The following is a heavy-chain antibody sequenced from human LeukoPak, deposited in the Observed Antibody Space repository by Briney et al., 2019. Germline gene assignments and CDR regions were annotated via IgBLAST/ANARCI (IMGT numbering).Heavy chain of an antibody. Sequence: SVKVSCKASGGTFSSYAISWVRQAPGQGLEWMGRIIPILGIANYAQKFQGRVTITADKSTSTAYMELSSLRSEDTAVYYCARDDFCSGGSCYSGSSYYYYGTDVWGQGTTVTVSS. J-gene: IGHJ6*02. D-gene: IGHD2-15*01. V-gene: IGHV1-69*04. CDR2: IIPILGIA. CDR3: ARDDFCSGGSCYSGSSYYYYGTDV. CDR1: GGTFSSYA.